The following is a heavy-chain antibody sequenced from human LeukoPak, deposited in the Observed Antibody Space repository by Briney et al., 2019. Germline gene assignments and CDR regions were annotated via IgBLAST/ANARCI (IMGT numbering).Heavy chain of an antibody. V-gene: IGHV4-4*07. CDR3: ARDRAESSGYYYYYGMDV. CDR2: IYTSSGST. J-gene: IGHJ6*02. CDR1: GASINTYY. D-gene: IGHD2-15*01. Sequence: SETLSLTCTVSGASINTYYWSWIRQPAGKGLEWLGRIYTSSGSTNYSPSLKSRVTISLDRSKNQFSLKLSSVTAADTAVYYCARDRAESSGYYYYYGMDVWGQGTTVTVSS.